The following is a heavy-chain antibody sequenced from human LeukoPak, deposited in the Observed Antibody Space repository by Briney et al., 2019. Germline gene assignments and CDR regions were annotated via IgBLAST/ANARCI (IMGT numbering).Heavy chain of an antibody. J-gene: IGHJ6*02. CDR3: ARDRRYCSSTSCYYYYYGMDV. CDR1: GFSVSNNY. V-gene: IGHV3-53*01. CDR2: IYSDGST. D-gene: IGHD2-2*01. Sequence: GGSLRLSCTASGFSVSNNYMSWVRQAPGKGLEWVSVIYSDGSTYYADSVKGRFTISRDNSKNTLYLQMNSLRAEDTAVYYCARDRRYCSSTSCYYYYYGMDVWGQGTTVTVSS.